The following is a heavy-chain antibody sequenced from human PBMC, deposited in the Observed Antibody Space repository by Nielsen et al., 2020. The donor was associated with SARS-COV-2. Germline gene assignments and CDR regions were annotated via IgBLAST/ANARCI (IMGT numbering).Heavy chain of an antibody. CDR2: IRSGSTYT. Sequence: GESLKISCAASGFTFSDYYMSWIRQAPGKGLEWISYIRSGSTYTNYADSVKGRFTTSRDNAKDSLYLQMNSLRAEDTAVYYCVRRVVGGTGFEYWGQGTLVTVSS. CDR3: VRRVVGGTGFEY. D-gene: IGHD6-19*01. J-gene: IGHJ4*02. CDR1: GFTFSDYY. V-gene: IGHV3-11*06.